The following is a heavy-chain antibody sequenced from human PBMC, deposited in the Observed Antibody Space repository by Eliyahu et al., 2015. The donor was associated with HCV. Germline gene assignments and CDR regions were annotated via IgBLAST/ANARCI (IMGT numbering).Heavy chain of an antibody. J-gene: IGHJ4*02. V-gene: IGHV3-48*01. Sequence: EVXLVESGGGLVQPGGSLRLSXAGSGFSFSSYSMNWVRQAPGKGLEWVSYISSSSSTIYYADSVKGRFTISRDNAKNSLYLQMNSLRAEDTAVYYCRYSTSWYGSGDEYWGQGTLVTVSS. CDR3: RYSTSWYGSGDEY. D-gene: IGHD6-13*01. CDR2: ISSSSSTI. CDR1: GFSFSSYS.